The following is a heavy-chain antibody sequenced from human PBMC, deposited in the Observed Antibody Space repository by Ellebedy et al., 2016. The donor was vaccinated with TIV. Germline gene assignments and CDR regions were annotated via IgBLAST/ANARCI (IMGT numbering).Heavy chain of an antibody. CDR3: ARDPSGLYWYFDL. CDR2: IYYSGRT. J-gene: IGHJ2*01. Sequence: SETLSLTCTVSGGSISSYYWVWFRQPPGKGLEWIGSIYYSGRTYYKPSLKSRLTISVDTSKNQFSLKLSSVTAADTAVYYCARDPSGLYWYFDLWGRGTLVTVSS. CDR1: GGSISSYY. V-gene: IGHV4-39*07. D-gene: IGHD1-26*01.